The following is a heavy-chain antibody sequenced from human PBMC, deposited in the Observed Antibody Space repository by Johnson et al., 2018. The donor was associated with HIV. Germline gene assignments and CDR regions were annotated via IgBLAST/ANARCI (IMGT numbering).Heavy chain of an antibody. CDR3: ARDGAIAGAATEALDL. CDR2: TSFDERGK. J-gene: IGHJ3*01. CDR1: GFTFNRYG. Sequence: QVQLVESGGGVVQPGRSLRLACVASGFTFNRYGLHWVRQAPGKGLEWVATTSFDERGKHYTDSVKGRFTLARDNSKTALYLQLNSLRPEDTAVYYCARDGAIAGAATEALDLWGQGTMVIVSS. D-gene: IGHD1-26*01. V-gene: IGHV3-30*04.